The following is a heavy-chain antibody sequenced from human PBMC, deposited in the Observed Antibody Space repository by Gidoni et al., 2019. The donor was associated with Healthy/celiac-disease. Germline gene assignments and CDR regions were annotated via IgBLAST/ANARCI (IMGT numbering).Heavy chain of an antibody. D-gene: IGHD3-22*01. J-gene: IGHJ3*02. CDR1: GYTFTSYY. Sequence: QVQLVQSGAEVKKPGASVKVSCKASGYTFTSYYMHWVRQAPGQVLEWMGIINPSGGSTSYAQKFQGRVTMTRDTSTSTVYMELSSLRSEDTAVYYCTTYYYDSSGYYPGAFDIWGQGTMVTVSS. CDR2: INPSGGST. CDR3: TTYYYDSSGYYPGAFDI. V-gene: IGHV1-46*01.